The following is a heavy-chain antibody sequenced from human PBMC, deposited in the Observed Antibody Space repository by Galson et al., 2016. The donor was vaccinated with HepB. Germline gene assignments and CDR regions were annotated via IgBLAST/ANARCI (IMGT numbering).Heavy chain of an antibody. J-gene: IGHJ4*02. CDR1: GFTFNDYD. CDR3: ASGPHWNHAY. Sequence: SLRLSCAISGFTFNDYDMHWVRQGTGESLEWVANMRPAGDKYYPGSVKGRFTVSRESAKNSFYLQMDSLRAGASGVYYCASGPHWNHAYWGQGTLVTVSS. D-gene: IGHD1-1*01. V-gene: IGHV3-13*01. CDR2: MRPAGDK.